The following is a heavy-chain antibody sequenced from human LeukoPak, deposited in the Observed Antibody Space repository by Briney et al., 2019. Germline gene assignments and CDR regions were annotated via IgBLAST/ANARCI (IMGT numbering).Heavy chain of an antibody. V-gene: IGHV1-8*02. CDR1: GYTFTSYD. J-gene: IGHJ4*02. Sequence: GASVKVSCKASGYTFTSYDINWVRQATGQGLEWMGWMNPNSGNTGYAQKLQGRVTMTTDTSTSTAYMELRSLRSDDTAVYYCARDRPHSSTYYYDSSGYYPDYWGQGTLVTVSS. D-gene: IGHD3-22*01. CDR2: MNPNSGNT. CDR3: ARDRPHSSTYYYDSSGYYPDY.